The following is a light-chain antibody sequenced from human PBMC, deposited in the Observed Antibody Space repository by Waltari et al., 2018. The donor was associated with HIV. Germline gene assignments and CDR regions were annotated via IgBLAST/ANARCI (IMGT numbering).Light chain of an antibody. V-gene: IGLV3-21*04. CDR3: QVWDRSSDHVL. J-gene: IGLJ2*01. CDR2: YDN. Sequence: VLTQPPSVSVAPGRTATLTWGGKNIERNSVHWYQQKPGQATALVIYYDNDRPSGITERFSGSNSGDTAILTIRRVGDGDADDYYCQVWDRSSDHVLFGGGTKLTVL. CDR1: NIERNS.